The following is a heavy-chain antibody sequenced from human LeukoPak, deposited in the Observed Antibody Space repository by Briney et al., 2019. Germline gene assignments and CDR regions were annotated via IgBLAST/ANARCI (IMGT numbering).Heavy chain of an antibody. D-gene: IGHD6-13*01. V-gene: IGHV3-43*02. CDR1: GFTFGHYA. Sequence: GESLTLSCAASGFTFGHYAMHWVRHVPGKGLEWISVISGDGDKIDYAESVKGRFSVSRDNNKNSLYLQMSRLTIEDTALFYCAKDVWKAAGYFYLWGRGTVVTVSS. J-gene: IGHJ2*01. CDR2: ISGDGDKI. CDR3: AKDVWKAAGYFYL.